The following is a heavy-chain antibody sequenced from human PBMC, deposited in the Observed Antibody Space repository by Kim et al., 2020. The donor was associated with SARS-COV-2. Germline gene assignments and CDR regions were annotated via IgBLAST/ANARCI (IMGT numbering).Heavy chain of an antibody. D-gene: IGHD1-26*01. V-gene: IGHV3-21*01. Sequence: GGSLRLSCAASGFTFSSYSMNWVRQAPGKGLEWVSSISSSSSYIYYADSVKGRFTISRDNAKNSLYLQMNSLRAEDTAVYYCARASSPLGAAFDYWGQGTLVTVSS. CDR2: ISSSSSYI. CDR1: GFTFSSYS. CDR3: ARASSPLGAAFDY. J-gene: IGHJ4*02.